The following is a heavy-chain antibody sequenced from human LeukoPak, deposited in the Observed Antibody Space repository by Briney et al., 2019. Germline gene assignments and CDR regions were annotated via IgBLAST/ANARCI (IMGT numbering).Heavy chain of an antibody. CDR1: GFTFSSYS. Sequence: GGSLRLSCAASGFTFSSYSMNWVLQAPGKGLEWVSSISSSSSYIYYADSVKGRFTISRDNAKNSLYLQMNSLTAEDTAVYYCARDLRIAARPNAFDIWGQGTMVTVSS. D-gene: IGHD6-6*01. V-gene: IGHV3-21*01. J-gene: IGHJ3*02. CDR2: ISSSSSYI. CDR3: ARDLRIAARPNAFDI.